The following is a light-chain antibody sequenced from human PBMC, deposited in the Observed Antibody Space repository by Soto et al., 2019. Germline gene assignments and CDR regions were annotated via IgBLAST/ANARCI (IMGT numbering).Light chain of an antibody. V-gene: IGKV3-15*01. CDR1: QSVSSN. Sequence: EILLTQSPGTLSLSPGERATLSCRASQSVSSNLAWYQRKPGQAPRLLIYGASTRATGIPARFSGSGSGTEFTLTISSLQSEDFAVYYCQQYNNWPPITFGQGTRLEIK. J-gene: IGKJ5*01. CDR3: QQYNNWPPIT. CDR2: GAS.